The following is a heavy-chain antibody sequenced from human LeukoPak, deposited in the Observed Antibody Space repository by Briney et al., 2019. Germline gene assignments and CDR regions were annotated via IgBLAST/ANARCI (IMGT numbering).Heavy chain of an antibody. V-gene: IGHV1-69*13. CDR2: IIPIFGTA. Sequence: ASVKVSCKASGGTFSSYAISWVRQAPGQGLEWMGGIIPIFGTANYAQKFQGRVTITADESTSTAYMELNSLRSEDTAVDYCARGGGGAIQGSHIWGQGTMVTVSS. J-gene: IGHJ3*02. CDR3: ARGGGGAIQGSHI. CDR1: GGTFSSYA. D-gene: IGHD3-16*02.